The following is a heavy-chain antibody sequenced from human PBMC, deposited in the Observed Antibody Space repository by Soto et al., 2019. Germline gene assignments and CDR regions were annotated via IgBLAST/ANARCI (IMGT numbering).Heavy chain of an antibody. CDR1: GFTFSSYW. CDR2: IKQDGSEK. J-gene: IGHJ4*02. V-gene: IGHV3-7*01. Sequence: GGSLRLSCAASGFTFSSYWMSWVRQAPGKGPEWVANIKQDGSEKYYVDSVKGRFTISRDNAKNSLYLQMNSLRAEDTAVYYCARDSAPSCSSTSCYAYYFDYWGQGTLVTVSS. CDR3: ARDSAPSCSSTSCYAYYFDY. D-gene: IGHD2-2*01.